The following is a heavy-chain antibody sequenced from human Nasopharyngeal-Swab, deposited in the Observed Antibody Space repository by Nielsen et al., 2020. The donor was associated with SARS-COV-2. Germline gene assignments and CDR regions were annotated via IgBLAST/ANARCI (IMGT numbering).Heavy chain of an antibody. CDR1: GFTVSSNY. CDR3: ARARGALPFADAFDI. V-gene: IGHV3-53*01. Sequence: GESLKISCAASGFTVSSNYMSWVRQAPGKGLEWVSVIYSGGSTYYADSVKGRFTISRDNSKNTLYLQMNSLRAEDTAVYYCARARGALPFADAFDIWGQGTMDTVSS. D-gene: IGHD1-26*01. CDR2: IYSGGST. J-gene: IGHJ3*02.